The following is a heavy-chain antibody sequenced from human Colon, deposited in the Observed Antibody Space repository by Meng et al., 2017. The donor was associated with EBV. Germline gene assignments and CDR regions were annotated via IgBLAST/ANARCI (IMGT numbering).Heavy chain of an antibody. Sequence: QVQLQESGAGLLKPSETLSLSCAVYGGSFRGYYWTWIRQPPGKGLEWVAEINYSGNTNYSPSLKSRVTISIDTSKNQFSLKLSSVTAADTAIYYCARRLAALDYWGQGTRVTVSS. CDR1: GGSFRGYY. CDR2: INYSGNT. D-gene: IGHD6-19*01. J-gene: IGHJ4*02. CDR3: ARRLAALDY. V-gene: IGHV4-34*01.